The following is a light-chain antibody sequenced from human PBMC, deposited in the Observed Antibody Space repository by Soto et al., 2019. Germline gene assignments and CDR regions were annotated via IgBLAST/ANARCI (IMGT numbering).Light chain of an antibody. J-gene: IGKJ2*01. Sequence: EIVLTQSPGTLSLSPGERATLSCRASQSVSSSYLAWYQQKPGQAPRLLIYGASSRATGIPDRFRGSWSGTDFTLTISRLEPEDFAVCYCQRYGSSPYTFGQGTKLEIK. CDR1: QSVSSSY. CDR3: QRYGSSPYT. CDR2: GAS. V-gene: IGKV3-20*01.